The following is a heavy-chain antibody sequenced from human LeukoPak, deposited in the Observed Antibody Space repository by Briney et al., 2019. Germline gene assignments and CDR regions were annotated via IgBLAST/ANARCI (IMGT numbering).Heavy chain of an antibody. V-gene: IGHV3-23*01. CDR1: GFTFSSYA. Sequence: GGSLRLSCAASGFTFSSYAMSWVRQAPGKGLEWVSAISGSGGSTYYADSVKGLFTISRDNSKNTLYLQMNSLRAEDTAVYYCAKDQEYSSGWYDYWGQGTLVTVSS. CDR2: ISGSGGST. J-gene: IGHJ4*02. D-gene: IGHD6-19*01. CDR3: AKDQEYSSGWYDY.